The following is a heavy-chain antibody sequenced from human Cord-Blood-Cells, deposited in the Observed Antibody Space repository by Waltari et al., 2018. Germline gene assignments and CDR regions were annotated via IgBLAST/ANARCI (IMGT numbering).Heavy chain of an antibody. CDR3: ARDHTIFGVVTDAFDI. CDR1: GGSLSRHY. CDR2: IYTSGST. D-gene: IGHD3-3*01. J-gene: IGHJ3*02. V-gene: IGHV4-4*07. Sequence: QLQLQESGPGLVKPSETLSLTCTVSGGSLSRHYWSWIRQPAGKGREWIGRIYTSGSTNNNPAPQSRVTMSVDTSKNQFSLKLSSVTAAHTAVYYCARDHTIFGVVTDAFDIWGPVTMVTVSS.